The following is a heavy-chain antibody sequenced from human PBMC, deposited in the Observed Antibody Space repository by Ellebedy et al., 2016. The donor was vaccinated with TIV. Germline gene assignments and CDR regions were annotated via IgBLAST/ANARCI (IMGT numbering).Heavy chain of an antibody. D-gene: IGHD2-2*01. Sequence: MPSETLSLTCTVSGGSIRNYSCTWIRQPPGKGLEWIGHMYYSGSSNYNPSLKSRVTMSIDTSKNQFSLKMSSVTAADTAVYYCAASESADSDYWGPGTLVTVSS. V-gene: IGHV4-59*01. J-gene: IGHJ4*02. CDR1: GGSIRNYS. CDR3: AASESADSDY. CDR2: MYYSGSS.